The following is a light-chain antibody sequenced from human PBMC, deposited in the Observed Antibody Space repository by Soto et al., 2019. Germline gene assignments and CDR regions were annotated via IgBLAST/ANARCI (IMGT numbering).Light chain of an antibody. CDR1: RTVSTN. Sequence: EIVMTQSPATLSVSPGERVTLSCRASRTVSTNLAWYQQKPGQAPRLLIYAASTRATGIPARFSGSGSGTEFSLTISSLQSEDFAVYHCQQYHRWPLTFGGGTKV. J-gene: IGKJ4*01. V-gene: IGKV3-15*01. CDR2: AAS. CDR3: QQYHRWPLT.